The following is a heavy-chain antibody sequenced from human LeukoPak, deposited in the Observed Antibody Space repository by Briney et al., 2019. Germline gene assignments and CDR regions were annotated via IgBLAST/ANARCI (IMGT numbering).Heavy chain of an antibody. D-gene: IGHD3-3*01. V-gene: IGHV4-59*12. CDR2: IYYSGNT. J-gene: IGHJ4*02. Sequence: SETLSLTCTVSNGSISSYYWSWIRQPPGKGLEWIGYIYYSGNTNYNPSLKSRVTLSVDTSKNQFSLNLSSVTAADTALYYCARAKYYDFSAGYMTYYFDSWGQGALVTVSS. CDR3: ARAKYYDFSAGYMTYYFDS. CDR1: NGSISSYY.